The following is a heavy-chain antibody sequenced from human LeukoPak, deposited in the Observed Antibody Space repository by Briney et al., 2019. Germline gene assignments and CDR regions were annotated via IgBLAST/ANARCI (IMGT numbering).Heavy chain of an antibody. CDR3: ARQASWLPYFDL. CDR1: GGSISGYY. V-gene: IGHV4-59*08. D-gene: IGHD6-13*01. Sequence: PETLSLTCTVSGGSISGYYWSWIRQPPGKGLEWIGYIYYSGSTNYNPSLKSRVTISVDTSENQFSLKLSSVTAADTAVYFCARQASWLPYFDLWGRGTLVTVSS. J-gene: IGHJ2*01. CDR2: IYYSGST.